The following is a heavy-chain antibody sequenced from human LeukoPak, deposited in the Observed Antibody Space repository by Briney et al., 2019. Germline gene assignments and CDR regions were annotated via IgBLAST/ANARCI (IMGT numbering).Heavy chain of an antibody. CDR2: IYYSGST. V-gene: IGHV4-31*03. Sequence: SETLSLTCTVSGGSISSDGYYWSWIRQHPGKGLEWIGYIYYSGSTYYNPSLKSRVTISVDTSENQFSLKLTSVTAADTAVYYCAREGAAANPVSYFFDYWGQGTLVTVSS. J-gene: IGHJ4*02. CDR1: GGSISSDGYY. CDR3: AREGAAANPVSYFFDY. D-gene: IGHD2-8*01.